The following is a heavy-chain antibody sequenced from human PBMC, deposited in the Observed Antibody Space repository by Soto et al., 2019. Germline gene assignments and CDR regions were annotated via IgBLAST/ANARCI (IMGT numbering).Heavy chain of an antibody. J-gene: IGHJ5*02. D-gene: IGHD3-3*01. CDR1: GGSISSYY. CDR2: IYYSGST. V-gene: IGHV4-59*01. Sequence: TLSLTCTVSGGSISSYYWIWIRQPPGKGLEWIGYIYYSGSTNYNPSLKSRVTISVDTSKNQFSLKLSSVTAADTAVYYCARDLNYDFWSGPGGWFDPWGQGTLVTVSS. CDR3: ARDLNYDFWSGPGGWFDP.